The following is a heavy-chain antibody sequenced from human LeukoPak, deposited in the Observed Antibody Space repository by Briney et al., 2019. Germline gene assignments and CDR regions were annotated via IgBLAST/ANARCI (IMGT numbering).Heavy chain of an antibody. D-gene: IGHD1-14*01. Sequence: PGGSLRLSCAASGFTFRNAWMTWVRQAPGKGLEWIGRIKSKTDGGTTDYAAPVQGRFSISRDDSKNTLYLQMNSLKTEDTAVYYCATESEGGEYYRRFDYWGQGTLVTVSS. CDR2: IKSKTDGGTT. V-gene: IGHV3-15*01. CDR3: ATESEGGEYYRRFDY. J-gene: IGHJ4*02. CDR1: GFTFRNAW.